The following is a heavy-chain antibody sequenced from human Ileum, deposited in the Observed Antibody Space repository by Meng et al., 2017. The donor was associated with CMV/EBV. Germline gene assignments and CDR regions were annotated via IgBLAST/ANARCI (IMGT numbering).Heavy chain of an antibody. J-gene: IGHJ6*02. Sequence: GESLKISCAASGFTFSSYAMHWVRQAPGKGLEWVAVISYDGSNKYYADSVKGRFTISRDNSKNTLYLQMNSLGAEDTAVYYCAREGHWYQLRQHYYCMDVWGQGTTVTVSS. V-gene: IGHV3-30*04. CDR1: GFTFSSYA. CDR2: ISYDGSNK. D-gene: IGHD2-2*01. CDR3: AREGHWYQLRQHYYCMDV.